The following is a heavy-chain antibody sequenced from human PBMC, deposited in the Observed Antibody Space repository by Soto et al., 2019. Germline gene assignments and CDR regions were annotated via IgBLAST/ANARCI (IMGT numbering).Heavy chain of an antibody. D-gene: IGHD3-22*01. V-gene: IGHV3-30-3*01. J-gene: IGHJ4*02. CDR3: ARDYYKYYDSSGYYRSPAY. CDR1: GFTFSSYA. Sequence: PGGFLRLSCAASGFTFSSYAMHWVRQAPGKGLEWVALISYDGSDKDYADSVKGRFTISRDNSRNTLFLQMNSLRAEDTAVYYSARDYYKYYDSSGYYRSPAYWGQGTLVTVSS. CDR2: ISYDGSDK.